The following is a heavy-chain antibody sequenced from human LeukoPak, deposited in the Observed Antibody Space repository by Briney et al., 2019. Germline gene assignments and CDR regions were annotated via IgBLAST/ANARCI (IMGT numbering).Heavy chain of an antibody. CDR2: IRYDGSNK. V-gene: IGHV3-30*02. CDR3: AKSSGVAVALPVDY. Sequence: GGSLRLSCAASGLTFSSYGMHWVRKAPGKGLEWVAFIRYDGSNKNYGDSVKGRFTISRDNSKNTLYLQMNSLRGEDTAVYYCAKSSGVAVALPVDYWGQGTLVTVSS. J-gene: IGHJ4*02. CDR1: GLTFSSYG. D-gene: IGHD6-19*01.